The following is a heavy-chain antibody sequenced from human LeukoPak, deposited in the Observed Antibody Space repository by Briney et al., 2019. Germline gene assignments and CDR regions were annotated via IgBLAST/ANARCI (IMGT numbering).Heavy chain of an antibody. CDR3: TRHGSIAAADRGLNWFDP. Sequence: SETLSLTCTVSGGSVSSSSYYWGGIRQPPGKGLEWIGSSYYSGCTYYNPSLMSLVTISVDTSKNQFSLKLNSVTAADPTVYYCTRHGSIAAADRGLNWFDPWGQGTLVTVSS. CDR1: GGSVSSSSYY. V-gene: IGHV4-39*01. J-gene: IGHJ5*02. D-gene: IGHD6-13*01. CDR2: SYYSGCT.